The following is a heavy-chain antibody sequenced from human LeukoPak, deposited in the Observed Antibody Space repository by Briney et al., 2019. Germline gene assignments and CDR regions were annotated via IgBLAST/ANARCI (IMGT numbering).Heavy chain of an antibody. J-gene: IGHJ6*03. CDR3: ARDSIVRGNIGNDMDV. CDR1: GFTFSGYY. V-gene: IGHV3-11*01. D-gene: IGHD2-8*01. CDR2: ISHSGRTM. Sequence: PGGSLRLSCAASGFTFSGYYMSWIRQAPGKGLEWVSYISHSGRTMYYADSVKGRFTISRDNAKNSLYLQMNSLRAGDTAVYYCARDSIVRGNIGNDMDVWGEGTTVTVSS.